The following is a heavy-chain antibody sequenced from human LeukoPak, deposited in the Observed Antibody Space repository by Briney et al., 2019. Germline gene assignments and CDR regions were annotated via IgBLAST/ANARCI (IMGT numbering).Heavy chain of an antibody. J-gene: IGHJ6*03. CDR2: ISGSGGST. CDR3: ARAAGVYYDSSGYRTFYYYYYMDV. V-gene: IGHV3-23*01. Sequence: GGSLRLSCAASGFTFSSYAMSWVRQAPGKGLEWVSAISGSGGSTYYADSVKGRFTISRDNSKNTLYLQMGSLRAEDMAVYYCARAAGVYYDSSGYRTFYYYYYMDVWGKGTTVTVSS. CDR1: GFTFSSYA. D-gene: IGHD3-22*01.